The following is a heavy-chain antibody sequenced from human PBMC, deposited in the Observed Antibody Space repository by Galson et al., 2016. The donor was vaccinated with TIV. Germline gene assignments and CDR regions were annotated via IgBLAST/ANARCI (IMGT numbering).Heavy chain of an antibody. Sequence: SLKLSCAASGFTFSSQAMSWVRQAPGKGLEWVSAISISGASAYYADSLKGRFTITRDNSKKTLYLQMNSLRAEDTAVYYCAKLYSISYYPNSIDYWGQGTLVTVSS. CDR3: AKLYSISYYPNSIDY. J-gene: IGHJ4*02. CDR1: GFTFSSQA. CDR2: ISISGASA. V-gene: IGHV3-23*01. D-gene: IGHD3-22*01.